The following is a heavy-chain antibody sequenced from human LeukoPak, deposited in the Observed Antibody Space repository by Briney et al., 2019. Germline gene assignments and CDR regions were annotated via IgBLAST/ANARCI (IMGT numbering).Heavy chain of an antibody. V-gene: IGHV1-69*04. CDR3: ARGILYGSGSYYYNWFDP. CDR1: GDTFSTYA. D-gene: IGHD3-10*01. Sequence: ASVKVSCKASGDTFSTYAFSWVRQAPGQGLEWMGRIIPILGIANYAQKFQGRVTITADKSTSTAYMELSSLRSEDTAVYYCARGILYGSGSYYYNWFDPWGQGTLVTVSS. CDR2: IIPILGIA. J-gene: IGHJ5*02.